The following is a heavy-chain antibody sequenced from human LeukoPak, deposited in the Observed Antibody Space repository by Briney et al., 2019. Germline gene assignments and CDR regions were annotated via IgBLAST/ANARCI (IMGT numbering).Heavy chain of an antibody. Sequence: PGGSLRLSCAASGFTFSSYSMNWVRQAPGKGLEWVSVIYSGGSTYYADSVKGRFTISRDNSKNTLYLQMNSLRAEDTAVYYCARERWDSSSWYWPKSFDYWGQGTLVTVSS. J-gene: IGHJ4*02. CDR2: IYSGGST. V-gene: IGHV3-66*01. CDR1: GFTFSSYS. D-gene: IGHD6-13*01. CDR3: ARERWDSSSWYWPKSFDY.